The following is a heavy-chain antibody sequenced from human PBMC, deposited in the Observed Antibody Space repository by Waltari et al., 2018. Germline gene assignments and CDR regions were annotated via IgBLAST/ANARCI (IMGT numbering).Heavy chain of an antibody. CDR2: VDHSGSA. CDR3: ARDARDWEAVANTYFDS. Sequence: QVQLQQWGAGLLKPSETLSLTCAVYGGPFSGYYWSWIRQPPGKGLEWIGEVDHSGSANYSHSLKSRATISVDTSKKQFSLTLTSVTAADTAVYYCARDARDWEAVANTYFDSWGQGTLVAVSS. CDR1: GGPFSGYY. D-gene: IGHD6-19*01. J-gene: IGHJ4*02. V-gene: IGHV4-34*02.